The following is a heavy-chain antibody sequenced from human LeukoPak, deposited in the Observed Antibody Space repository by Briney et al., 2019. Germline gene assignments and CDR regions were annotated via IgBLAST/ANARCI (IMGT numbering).Heavy chain of an antibody. Sequence: SVTVSCKASGGTFSSYAISWVRQAPGQGLEWMGGIIPIFGTANYAQKFQGRVTITTDESTSTAYMELSSLRSEDTAVYYRAREPRYCSSTSCGTFDIWGQGTMVTVSS. CDR1: GGTFSSYA. V-gene: IGHV1-69*05. CDR2: IIPIFGTA. J-gene: IGHJ3*02. D-gene: IGHD2-2*01. CDR3: AREPRYCSSTSCGTFDI.